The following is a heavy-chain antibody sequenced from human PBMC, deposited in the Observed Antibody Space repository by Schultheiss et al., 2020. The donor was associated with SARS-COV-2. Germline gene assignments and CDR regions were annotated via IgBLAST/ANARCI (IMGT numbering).Heavy chain of an antibody. CDR1: GGSISSSSYY. V-gene: IGHV4-39*07. CDR3: ASGRSECSSTSCYTVGGVDY. CDR2: IYYSGST. Sequence: SETLSLTCTVSGGSISSSSYYWGWIRQPPGKGLEWIGSIYYSGSTYYNPSLKSRVTISVDTSKNQFSLKLSSVTAADTAVYYCASGRSECSSTSCYTVGGVDYWGQGTLVTVSS. D-gene: IGHD2-2*02. J-gene: IGHJ4*02.